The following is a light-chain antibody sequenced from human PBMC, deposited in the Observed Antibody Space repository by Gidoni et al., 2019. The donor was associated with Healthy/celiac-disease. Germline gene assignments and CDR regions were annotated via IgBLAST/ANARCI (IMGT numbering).Light chain of an antibody. Sequence: QSVLTQPPSVSGAPGPRVTIPCTGSSSNIGAGYDVHWYQQLPGTAPKLLIYGNSNRPSGVPDRFSGSKSGTSASLATTGLQAEDEADYYCQSYDSSLSGSYVFGTGTKVTVL. CDR2: GNS. CDR3: QSYDSSLSGSYV. J-gene: IGLJ1*01. CDR1: SSNIGAGYD. V-gene: IGLV1-40*01.